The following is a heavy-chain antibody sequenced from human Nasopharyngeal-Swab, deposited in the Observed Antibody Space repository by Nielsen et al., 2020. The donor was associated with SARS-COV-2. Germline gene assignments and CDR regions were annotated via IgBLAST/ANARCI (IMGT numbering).Heavy chain of an antibody. CDR2: INPSGGST. J-gene: IGHJ3*02. D-gene: IGHD3-16*02. Sequence: ASVKVSCKASGYTFTSYYMHWVRQAPGQGLEWMGIINPSGGSTSYAQKFQGRATMTRDTSTSTVYMELSSLRSEDTAVYYCARDRGVNDYVWGSYRKSDAFDIWGQGTMVTVSS. CDR1: GYTFTSYY. V-gene: IGHV1-46*01. CDR3: ARDRGVNDYVWGSYRKSDAFDI.